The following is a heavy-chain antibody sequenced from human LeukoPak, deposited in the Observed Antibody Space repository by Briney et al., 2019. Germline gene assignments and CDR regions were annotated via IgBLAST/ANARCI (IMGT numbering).Heavy chain of an antibody. Sequence: SETLSLTCAVYGGSFSGYYWSWIRQPPGKGLEWIGEINHSGSTNYNPSLKSRVTISVDTSKNQFSLKLSSVTAADTAVYYCAREGLRFLEPEKWFGPWGQGTLVTVSS. D-gene: IGHD3-3*01. CDR3: AREGLRFLEPEKWFGP. CDR2: INHSGST. V-gene: IGHV4-34*01. CDR1: GGSFSGYY. J-gene: IGHJ5*02.